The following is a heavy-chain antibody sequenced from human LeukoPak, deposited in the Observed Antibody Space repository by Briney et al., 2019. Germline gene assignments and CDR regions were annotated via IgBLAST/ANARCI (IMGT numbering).Heavy chain of an antibody. Sequence: GGSLRLSCAASGFTFSSYAMSWVRQAPGKGLEWVSAIGGSGKYTYNADSVKGRFTISRDNSKNTLYLQMNSLRDEDTALYYCAKDAVGGDSPYYFDYWGQGTLVTVSS. D-gene: IGHD2-21*02. J-gene: IGHJ4*02. CDR3: AKDAVGGDSPYYFDY. V-gene: IGHV3-23*01. CDR1: GFTFSSYA. CDR2: IGGSGKYT.